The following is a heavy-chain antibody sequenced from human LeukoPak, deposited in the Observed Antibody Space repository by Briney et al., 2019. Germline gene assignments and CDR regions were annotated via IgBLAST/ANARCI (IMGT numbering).Heavy chain of an antibody. J-gene: IGHJ4*02. CDR3: AKTGGSGWYSDY. Sequence: PGGSLRLSCAASGFTFSNYGMSWVRQAPGKGLEWVSVISGSGGSTYYAAFVKGRFTISRDNSKNTLNLQMNSLRAEDTAVYYCAKTGGSGWYSDYWGQGTLVTVSS. CDR1: GFTFSNYG. V-gene: IGHV3-23*01. D-gene: IGHD6-19*01. CDR2: ISGSGGST.